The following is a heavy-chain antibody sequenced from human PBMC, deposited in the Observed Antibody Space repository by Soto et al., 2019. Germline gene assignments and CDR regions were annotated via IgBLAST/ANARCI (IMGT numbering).Heavy chain of an antibody. CDR1: GFTFSSYA. V-gene: IGHV3-23*01. CDR2: VTDSDDSA. CDR3: AKDLCQYDSSGNYAAVGYFDK. D-gene: IGHD3-22*01. J-gene: IGHJ4*02. Sequence: DVQVLESGGGLVQPGGSLRLSCAASGFTFSSYAMSWVRQAPGKGLEWVSVVTDSDDSAFYADSVKGRFTISRDNSQKTLCLQMNNLRAEDTAVYFCAKDLCQYDSSGNYAAVGYFDKWGPGTLVTVSS.